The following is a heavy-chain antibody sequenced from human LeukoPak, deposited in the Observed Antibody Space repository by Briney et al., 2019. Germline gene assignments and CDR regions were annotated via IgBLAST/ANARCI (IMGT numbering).Heavy chain of an antibody. V-gene: IGHV3-74*01. Sequence: GALRLSCAASGFTFSSYWMHWVRQAPGKGLVWVSRINSDGSSTSYADSVKGRFTISRDNAKNTLYLQMNSLRAEDTAVYYCARGRYDFWSGYYTWFDAFDIWGQGTMVTVSS. CDR3: ARGRYDFWSGYYTWFDAFDI. CDR2: INSDGSST. J-gene: IGHJ3*02. CDR1: GFTFSSYW. D-gene: IGHD3-3*01.